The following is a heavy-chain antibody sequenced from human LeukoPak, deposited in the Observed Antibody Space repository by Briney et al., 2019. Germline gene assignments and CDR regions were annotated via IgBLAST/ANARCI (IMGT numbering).Heavy chain of an antibody. D-gene: IGHD5-12*01. CDR1: GGSISSYY. J-gene: IGHJ3*02. CDR3: ARLYMDIVATISWSDAFDI. CDR2: IYYSGST. Sequence: PSETLSLTCTVSGGSISSYYWSWIRQPPGKGLEWIGYIYYSGSTNYNPSLKSRVTISVDTSKNQFSLKLSSVTAADTAVYYCARLYMDIVATISWSDAFDIWGQGTMVTVSS. V-gene: IGHV4-59*01.